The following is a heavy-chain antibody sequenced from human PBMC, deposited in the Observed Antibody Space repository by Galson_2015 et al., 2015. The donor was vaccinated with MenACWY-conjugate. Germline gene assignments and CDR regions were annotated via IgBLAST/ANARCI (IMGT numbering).Heavy chain of an antibody. Sequence: SEALSLTCPISWGSLRSFYLGWIREAPGEGMGWVGYIYYSGGTHYNPSLKSRVTISVDTSKNQFSLKLSSVTAADTAVYYCARDRVIYDSSGYSQTYGMDVWGQGTTVTVSS. CDR3: ARDRVIYDSSGYSQTYGMDV. J-gene: IGHJ6*02. CDR2: IYYSGGT. D-gene: IGHD3-22*01. CDR1: WGSLRSFY. V-gene: IGHV4-59*01.